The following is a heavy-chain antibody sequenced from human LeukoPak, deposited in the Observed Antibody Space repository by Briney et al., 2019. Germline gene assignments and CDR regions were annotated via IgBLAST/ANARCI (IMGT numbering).Heavy chain of an antibody. CDR3: ARTVVTAPSDYYYYGMDV. CDR1: GYTFTSYD. J-gene: IGHJ6*02. V-gene: IGHV1-8*01. CDR2: MNPNSGNT. D-gene: IGHD2-21*02. Sequence: ASVKVSCKASGYTFTSYDINWVRQATGQGLEWMGWMNPNSGNTGHAQKFQGRVTMTRNTSISTAYMELSSLRSEDTAVYYCARTVVTAPSDYYYYGMDVWGQGTTVTVSS.